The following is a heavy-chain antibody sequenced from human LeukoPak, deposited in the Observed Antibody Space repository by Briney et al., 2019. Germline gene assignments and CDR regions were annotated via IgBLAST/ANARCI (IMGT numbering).Heavy chain of an antibody. CDR1: GFDLSNHP. V-gene: IGHV3-23*01. J-gene: IGHJ4*02. D-gene: IGHD6-6*01. CDR3: QLATDC. Sequence: GGSLRLSCAASGFDLSNHPMSWVRQASGKGLEWLSTISGNGNTYYADSVKGRFTTSRDNSKNMLSVQMNSLTAGDTATYYCQLATDCWGQGTLVTVSS. CDR2: ISGNGNT.